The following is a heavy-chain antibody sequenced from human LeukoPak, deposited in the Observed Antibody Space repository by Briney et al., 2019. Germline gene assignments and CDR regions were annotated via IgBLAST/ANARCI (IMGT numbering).Heavy chain of an antibody. CDR2: IIPILGIA. CDR1: GGTFSSYA. Sequence: GASVKVSCKAPGGTFSSYAISWVRQAPGQGLEWMGRIIPILGIANYAQKFQGRVTITADKSTSTAYMELSSLRSDDTAVYYCARFSGSSNFDYWGQGTLVTVPS. V-gene: IGHV1-69*04. CDR3: ARFSGSSNFDY. D-gene: IGHD1-26*01. J-gene: IGHJ4*02.